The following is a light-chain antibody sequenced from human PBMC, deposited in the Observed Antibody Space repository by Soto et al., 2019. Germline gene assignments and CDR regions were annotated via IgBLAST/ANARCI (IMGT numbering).Light chain of an antibody. CDR2: DAS. V-gene: IGKV1-13*02. CDR3: QQFNSYPDLT. CDR1: QGISSA. J-gene: IGKJ4*01. Sequence: AIQLTQSPSSLSASVGDRVTITCRASQGISSALAWYQQKPGKAPKLLIYDASSLESGVPSRFXXXXXXXXXTXTISSLQPEDFATYYCQQFNSYPDLTFGGGTKVEIK.